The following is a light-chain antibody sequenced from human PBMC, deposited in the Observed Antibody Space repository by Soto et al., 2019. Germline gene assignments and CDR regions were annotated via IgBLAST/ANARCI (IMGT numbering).Light chain of an antibody. Sequence: DIQMTQSPSSLSASVGDRVTITCRASEDINNYLAWYQQRPGKPPKLLIYGATTLQPGIPSRFSGSGSGTDFTLIISSLQPEDVATYYCQNCKRVVFTFGPGTKVDIK. J-gene: IGKJ3*01. CDR3: QNCKRVVFT. V-gene: IGKV1-27*01. CDR1: EDINNY. CDR2: GAT.